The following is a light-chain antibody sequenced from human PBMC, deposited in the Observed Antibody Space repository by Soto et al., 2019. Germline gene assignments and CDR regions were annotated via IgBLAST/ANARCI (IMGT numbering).Light chain of an antibody. V-gene: IGLV2-23*01. CDR3: CSYAGSSTLV. CDR2: EGS. Sequence: QSALTQPASVSGSPGQSITISCTGTSSDIVSWYQQHPGKAPKLIIYEGSKRLSGVSNRFSGSKSGNTASLTISGLQAEDEADYYCCSYAGSSTLVFGGGTKVTFL. CDR1: SSDI. J-gene: IGLJ2*01.